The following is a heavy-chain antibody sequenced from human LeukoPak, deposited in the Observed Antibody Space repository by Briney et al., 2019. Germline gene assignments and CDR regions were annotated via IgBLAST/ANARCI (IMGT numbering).Heavy chain of an antibody. Sequence: PGGSLRLSCAASGFTFSSYAMSWVRQAPGKGLEWVSAISGSGGSTYYADSVKGRFTISRDNSKNTLYLQMNSLRAEDTAVYYCAKDNGKITGWYGSPNWFDPWGQGTLVTVSS. J-gene: IGHJ5*02. V-gene: IGHV3-23*01. CDR1: GFTFSSYA. CDR2: ISGSGGST. CDR3: AKDNGKITGWYGSPNWFDP. D-gene: IGHD6-19*01.